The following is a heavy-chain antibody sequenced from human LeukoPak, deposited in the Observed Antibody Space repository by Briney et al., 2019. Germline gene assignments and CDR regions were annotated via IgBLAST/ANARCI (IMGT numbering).Heavy chain of an antibody. J-gene: IGHJ2*01. CDR2: INPDSGGT. CDR1: RYTFTGYV. CDR3: AIQPWGSGNNWYFDF. D-gene: IGHD7-27*01. V-gene: IGHV1-2*02. Sequence: GASVKVSCKASRYTFTGYVIHWVRLAPGQGLERMGWINPDSGGTNYAQKLLGRVTMTRDTSISTAYMELSSLTSDDTAVYYCAIQPWGSGNNWYFDFWGRGTLVTVSS.